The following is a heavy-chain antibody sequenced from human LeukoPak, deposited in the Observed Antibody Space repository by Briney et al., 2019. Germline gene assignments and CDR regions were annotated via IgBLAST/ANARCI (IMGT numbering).Heavy chain of an antibody. CDR3: ARERGYSGYDYYFDY. Sequence: GGSLRLSCAASGFTFSNYEMNWVRQAPGKGLEWVSYISSSGSTIYYADSVKGRFTISRDNAKNSLYLQMNSLRAEDTAVYYCARERGYSGYDYYFDYWGQGTLVTVSS. J-gene: IGHJ4*02. CDR2: ISSSGSTI. V-gene: IGHV3-48*03. CDR1: GFTFSNYE. D-gene: IGHD5-12*01.